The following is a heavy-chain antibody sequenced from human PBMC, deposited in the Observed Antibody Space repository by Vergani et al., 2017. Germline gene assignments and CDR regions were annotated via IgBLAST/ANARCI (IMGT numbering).Heavy chain of an antibody. J-gene: IGHJ4*02. CDR2: IKQDGSEK. Sequence: EVQLVESGGGLVQPGGSLRLSCAASGFTFSSYWMSWVRQAPGKGLEWVANIKQDGSEKYYVDSVKGRFTISRDNAKNSLYLQMNSLRAEDTAVYYCAKDHSRWSSGWSNGDYWGQGTLVTVSS. CDR1: GFTFSSYW. CDR3: AKDHSRWSSGWSNGDY. D-gene: IGHD6-19*01. V-gene: IGHV3-7*01.